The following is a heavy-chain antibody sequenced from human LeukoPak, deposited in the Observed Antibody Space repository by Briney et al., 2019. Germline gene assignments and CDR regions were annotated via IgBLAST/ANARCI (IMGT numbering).Heavy chain of an antibody. CDR1: GYTLTGYG. Sequence: GASVKVSCKASGYTLTGYGVSWVRQAPGQGLEWMGWISGYNENTNYAQKFQGRISMTTDTSTSTAYMELRSLRSDDTAVYYCARGLTYYYDSTIPYFDYWGQGTLDTVSS. J-gene: IGHJ4*02. V-gene: IGHV1-18*01. D-gene: IGHD3-22*01. CDR3: ARGLTYYYDSTIPYFDY. CDR2: ISGYNENT.